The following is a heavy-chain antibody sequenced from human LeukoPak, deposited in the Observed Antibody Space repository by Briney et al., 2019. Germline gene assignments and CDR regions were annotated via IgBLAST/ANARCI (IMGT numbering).Heavy chain of an antibody. J-gene: IGHJ6*02. CDR2: IYYSGST. CDR3: ARGPELGYCSGGSCYYYYGMDV. Sequence: SQTLSLTCTVSGGSLSSYYWSWIRQPPGKGLEGIGYIYYSGSTNYNPSLKSRVTISLDTSKNQFSLKLSSVTAADTAVYYCARGPELGYCSGGSCYYYYGMDVWGQGTTVTVSS. D-gene: IGHD2-15*01. CDR1: GGSLSSYY. V-gene: IGHV4-59*12.